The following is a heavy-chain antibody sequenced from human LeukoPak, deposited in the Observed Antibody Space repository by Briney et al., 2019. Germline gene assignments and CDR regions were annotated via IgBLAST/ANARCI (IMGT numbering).Heavy chain of an antibody. J-gene: IGHJ4*02. CDR3: AKTHNNSWYSNDY. CDR2: IISSGAGT. Sequence: AGGSLRLSCAASGFTFSYYAMSWVRQAPGKGLEWVSTIISSGAGTYYADSVKGRFTISRDNSKNTLYMQLNSLTADDMAVYYCAKTHNNSWYSNDYWGQGTLVTVSS. CDR1: GFTFSYYA. D-gene: IGHD6-13*01. V-gene: IGHV3-23*01.